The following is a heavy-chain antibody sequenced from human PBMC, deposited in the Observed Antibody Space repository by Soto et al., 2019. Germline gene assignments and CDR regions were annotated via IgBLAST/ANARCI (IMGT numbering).Heavy chain of an antibody. J-gene: IGHJ4*02. CDR1: GFTFSSYA. Sequence: PGGSLRLSCAASGFTFSSYAMHWVRQAPGKGLEWVAVISYDGSNKYYADSVKGRFTISRDNSKNTLYLQMNSLRAEDTAVYYCARDISGYFGYPQYYFDYWGQGTLVTVS. CDR3: ARDISGYFGYPQYYFDY. V-gene: IGHV3-30-3*01. CDR2: ISYDGSNK. D-gene: IGHD3-22*01.